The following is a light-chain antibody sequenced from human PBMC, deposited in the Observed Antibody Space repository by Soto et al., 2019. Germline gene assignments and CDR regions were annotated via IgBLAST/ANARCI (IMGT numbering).Light chain of an antibody. CDR2: GAS. CDR1: QSVRSN. V-gene: IGKV3-15*01. Sequence: VMTQSPATLSVSPGERAILSCRASQSVRSNLAWHQQKPGQPPRLLIYGASTRAPDIPIRFSGSGSGTEFTLTITGLQSDDFAVYDCRQYNNWPLTCGQGTRLAIK. J-gene: IGKJ5*01. CDR3: RQYNNWPLT.